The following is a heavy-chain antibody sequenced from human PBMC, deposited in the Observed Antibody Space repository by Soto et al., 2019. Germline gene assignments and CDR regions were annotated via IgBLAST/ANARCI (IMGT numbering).Heavy chain of an antibody. CDR3: AKDGVVVVAATPDAFDI. D-gene: IGHD2-15*01. CDR2: ISGSGGST. CDR1: GFTFSSYA. Sequence: GGSLRLSCAASGFTFSSYAMSWVRQAPGKGLEWVSAISGSGGSTYYADSVKGRFTISRDNSKNTLYLQMNSLRAEDTAVYYCAKDGVVVVAATPDAFDIWGQGTMVTVSS. J-gene: IGHJ3*02. V-gene: IGHV3-23*01.